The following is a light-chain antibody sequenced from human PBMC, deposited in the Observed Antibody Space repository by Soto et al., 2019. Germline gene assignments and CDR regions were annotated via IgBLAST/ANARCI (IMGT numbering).Light chain of an antibody. CDR3: QQSYSTPRLT. J-gene: IGKJ4*01. Sequence: DMQMTQSPSSLSASVGDRVTITCRASQSISSYLNWYQQKPGKAPKLLIYAASSLQSGVPSRFSGSGSGTEFTRTISSLQPEDFATYYCQQSYSTPRLTFGGGTKVEIK. V-gene: IGKV1-39*01. CDR1: QSISSY. CDR2: AAS.